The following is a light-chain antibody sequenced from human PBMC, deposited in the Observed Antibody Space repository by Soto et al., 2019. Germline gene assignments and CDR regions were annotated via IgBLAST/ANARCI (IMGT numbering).Light chain of an antibody. CDR1: QSISNY. Sequence: DLQMTQFSSSLSASVGDRVTITCRASQSISNYLNWYQQKPGKAPKLLIYAASSLQSGVPSRFSGSGSGTDFTLTISSLQPEDFATYYCQQSYSTPRTFGQGTKVEIK. CDR3: QQSYSTPRT. V-gene: IGKV1-39*01. J-gene: IGKJ1*01. CDR2: AAS.